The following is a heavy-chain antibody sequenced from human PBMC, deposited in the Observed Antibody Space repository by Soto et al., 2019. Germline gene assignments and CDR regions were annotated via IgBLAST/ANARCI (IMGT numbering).Heavy chain of an antibody. Sequence: LRLSCAASGFTFSNYGMHWVRQAPGKGLEWVAVISYDRSNKYYADSVKGRFTVSRDNSKNTLYLQMNSLRAEDTAVYYCAKVGDNYYDSSGYYYARGAFDIWGQGTMVTVSS. CDR3: AKVGDNYYDSSGYYYARGAFDI. CDR1: GFTFSNYG. CDR2: ISYDRSNK. J-gene: IGHJ3*02. D-gene: IGHD3-22*01. V-gene: IGHV3-30*18.